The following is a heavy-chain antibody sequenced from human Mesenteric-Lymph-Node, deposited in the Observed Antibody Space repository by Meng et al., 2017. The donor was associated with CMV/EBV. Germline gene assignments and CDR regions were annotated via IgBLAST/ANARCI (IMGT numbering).Heavy chain of an antibody. CDR1: GFTFGDYA. CDR2: IRSEAHGGTT. CDR3: TRGYSGLDWEAYNYYEMDA. V-gene: IGHV3-49*04. Sequence: GESLKISCITSGFTFGDYAISWVRQAPGKGLEWVSFIRSEAHGGTTEYAASVKGRFTISRDDSKSTAYLQMNSLKTEDTAVYYCTRGYSGLDWEAYNYYEMDAWGQGTTVTVSS. D-gene: IGHD5-12*01. J-gene: IGHJ6*02.